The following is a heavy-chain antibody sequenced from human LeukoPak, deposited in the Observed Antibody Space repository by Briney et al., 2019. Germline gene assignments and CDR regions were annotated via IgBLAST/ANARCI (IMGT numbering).Heavy chain of an antibody. V-gene: IGHV3-21*01. J-gene: IGHJ4*02. Sequence: GGSLRLSCAASGFTFSSYSMNWVRQAPGKGLEWXSXXSSSSSYIYYADSVKGRFTISRDNAKNSLYLQMNSLRAEDTAVYYCAREKTGYSSSWYSFVDYWGQGTLVTVSS. CDR3: AREKTGYSSSWYSFVDY. CDR1: GFTFSSYS. CDR2: XSSSSSYI. D-gene: IGHD6-13*01.